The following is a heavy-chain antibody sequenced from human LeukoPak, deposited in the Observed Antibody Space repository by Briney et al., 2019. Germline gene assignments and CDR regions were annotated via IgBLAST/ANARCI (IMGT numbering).Heavy chain of an antibody. CDR1: GFTFSSYE. CDR3: ARDAHSAHDY. CDR2: ISNSGTTI. J-gene: IGHJ4*02. Sequence: GGSLRLSCAASGFTFSSYEMNWVRQAPGKGLEWLSYISNSGTTIYYADSVKGRFTISRDNAKNSLFLQMNSLRAEDTVFYYCARDAHSAHDYWGQGTLVTVSS. V-gene: IGHV3-48*03. D-gene: IGHD1-26*01.